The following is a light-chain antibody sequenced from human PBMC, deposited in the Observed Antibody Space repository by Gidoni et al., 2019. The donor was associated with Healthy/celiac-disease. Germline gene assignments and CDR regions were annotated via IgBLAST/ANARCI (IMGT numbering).Light chain of an antibody. V-gene: IGLV2-11*01. CDR3: CSYAGSYTVV. J-gene: IGLJ2*01. CDR2: DVS. Sequence: HSALPQPRSVSGSPGQSVTISCTGTSSDVGGYNYVSWYQQHPGKAPKLMIYDVSKRPAGVHDRFSGSKSGNTASLTISGLQAEDEADYYCCSYAGSYTVVFGGGTKLTVL. CDR1: SSDVGGYNY.